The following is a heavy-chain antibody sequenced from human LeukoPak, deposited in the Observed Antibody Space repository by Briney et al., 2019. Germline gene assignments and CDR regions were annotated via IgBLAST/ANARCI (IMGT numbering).Heavy chain of an antibody. D-gene: IGHD6-19*01. J-gene: IGHJ4*02. Sequence: GGSLRLSCAASGFTFSGSAMHWVRQASGKGLEWVGRIRSKANSYATAYAASVKGRITISGDDSKNTAYLQMNSLKTEDTAVYYCTTIAVAGLVDYWGQGTLVTVSS. CDR2: IRSKANSYAT. V-gene: IGHV3-73*01. CDR3: TTIAVAGLVDY. CDR1: GFTFSGSA.